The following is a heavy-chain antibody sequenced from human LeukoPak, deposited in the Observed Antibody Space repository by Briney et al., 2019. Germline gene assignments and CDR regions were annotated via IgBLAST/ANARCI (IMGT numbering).Heavy chain of an antibody. D-gene: IGHD3-22*01. CDR1: GFTFSSYW. V-gene: IGHV3-74*01. Sequence: GGSLRLSCAASGFTFSSYWMHWVRQAPGKGLVWVSRINSDGSSTSYADSVKGRFTISRDNVKNTLYLQMNSLRAEDTAVYYCARDRPTYYYDSSGSWGQGTLVTASS. CDR3: ARDRPTYYYDSSGS. J-gene: IGHJ5*02. CDR2: INSDGSST.